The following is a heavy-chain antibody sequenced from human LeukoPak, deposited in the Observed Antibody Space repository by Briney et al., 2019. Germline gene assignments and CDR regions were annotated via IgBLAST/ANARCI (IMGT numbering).Heavy chain of an antibody. J-gene: IGHJ4*02. V-gene: IGHV5-51*01. CDR2: IYPGDSDT. CDR1: GYSFTSYW. D-gene: IGHD4-17*01. Sequence: GESLKISCKGSGYSFTSYWIGWVRQMPGKGLVWLGIIYPGDSDTRYSTSFQGQVTISADKSISTAYLQWSSLKASDTAMYYCARQWTTVTTAFGYWGQGTLVTVSS. CDR3: ARQWTTVTTAFGY.